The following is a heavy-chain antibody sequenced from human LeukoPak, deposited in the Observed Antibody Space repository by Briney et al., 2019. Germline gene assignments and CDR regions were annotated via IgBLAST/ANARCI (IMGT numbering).Heavy chain of an antibody. V-gene: IGHV3-23*01. CDR2: ISGSGGST. CDR1: GFTFSSYA. Sequence: GSLRLSCAASGFTFSSYAMSWVRQAPGKGLEWVSAISGSGGSTYYADSVKGRFTISRDNSKNTLYLQMNSLRAEDTAVYYCAKDRVTYYDFWSGYQPRYNWFDPWGQGTLVTVSS. J-gene: IGHJ5*02. CDR3: AKDRVTYYDFWSGYQPRYNWFDP. D-gene: IGHD3-3*01.